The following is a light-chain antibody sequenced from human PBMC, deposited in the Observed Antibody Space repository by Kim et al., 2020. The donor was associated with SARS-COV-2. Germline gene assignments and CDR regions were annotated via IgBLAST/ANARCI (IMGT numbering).Light chain of an antibody. CDR1: HGITNS. CDR3: QKYNSAPWT. CDR2: AAS. V-gene: IGKV1-27*01. J-gene: IGKJ1*01. Sequence: VSVGDRFTIHCRASHGITNSLAWYQQKPGKVPQLLIYAASALQSGVPSRFSGSGSGTDFTLTISSLQPEDVATYYCQKYNSAPWTFGQGTKVEIK.